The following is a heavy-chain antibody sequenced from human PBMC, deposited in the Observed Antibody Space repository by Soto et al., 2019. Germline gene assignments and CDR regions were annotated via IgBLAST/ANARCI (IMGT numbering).Heavy chain of an antibody. D-gene: IGHD4-17*01. CDR1: GGSISSGDYY. V-gene: IGHV4-30-4*01. Sequence: PSETLSLTCTVSGGSISSGDYYWSWIRQPPGKGLEWIGYIYYSGSTYYNPSLKSRVTISVDTSKNQFSLKLSSVTAADTAVYYCARVSTYGNWFDPWGQGTLVTVSS. CDR3: ARVSTYGNWFDP. CDR2: IYYSGST. J-gene: IGHJ5*02.